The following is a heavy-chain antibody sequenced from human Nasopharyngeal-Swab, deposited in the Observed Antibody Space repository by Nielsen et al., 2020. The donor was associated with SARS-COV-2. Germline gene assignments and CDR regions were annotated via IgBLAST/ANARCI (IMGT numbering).Heavy chain of an antibody. CDR3: ARDEITMIAAFDY. Sequence: WIRKPPGKGLVWVSRINSDGSSTSYADSVKGRFTISRDSAKNTLYLQMNSLRAEDAAMYYCARDEITMIAAFDYWGQGTLVTVSS. V-gene: IGHV3-74*01. D-gene: IGHD3-22*01. CDR2: INSDGSST. J-gene: IGHJ4*02.